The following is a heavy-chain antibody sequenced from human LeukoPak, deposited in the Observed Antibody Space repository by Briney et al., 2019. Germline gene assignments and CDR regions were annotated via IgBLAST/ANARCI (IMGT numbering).Heavy chain of an antibody. Sequence: PSETLSLTCTVSGGSISSSSYYWGWIRQPPGKGLEWIGSIYYSGSTYYNPSLKSRVTISVDTSKNQFSLKLSSVTAADTAVYYCARINYYDSSGNHMYFQHWGQGSLVTVSS. CDR2: IYYSGST. V-gene: IGHV4-39*07. CDR3: ARINYYDSSGNHMYFQH. J-gene: IGHJ1*01. D-gene: IGHD3-22*01. CDR1: GGSISSSSYY.